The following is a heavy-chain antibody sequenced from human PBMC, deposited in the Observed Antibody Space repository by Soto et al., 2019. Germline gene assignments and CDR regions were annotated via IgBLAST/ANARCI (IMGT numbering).Heavy chain of an antibody. D-gene: IGHD3-3*01. CDR3: ARGLEWPNYMDV. CDR1: GFTFSSYS. CDR2: ISSSSSYI. Sequence: EVQLVESGGGLVKPGGSLRLSCAASGFTFSSYSMNWVRQAPGKGLEWVSSISSSSSYINYADSLQGRFTISRDNARNSLSMQMNSLRAEDTAVYYCARGLEWPNYMDVWGKGTTVTVSS. V-gene: IGHV3-21*01. J-gene: IGHJ6*03.